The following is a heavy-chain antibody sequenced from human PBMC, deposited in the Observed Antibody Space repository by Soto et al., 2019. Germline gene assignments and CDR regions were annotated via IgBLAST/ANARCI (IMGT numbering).Heavy chain of an antibody. J-gene: IGHJ6*01. CDR1: GFTFSSYG. CDR3: AKDAIVVVPAAKRSYG. D-gene: IGHD2-2*01. Sequence: PGGSLRLSCADSGFTFSSYGMHWVRQAPGKGLEWVALISYDGSNKYYADSVKGRFTISRDNSKNTLYLQMNSLRAEDTAVYYCAKDAIVVVPAAKRSYG. CDR2: ISYDGSNK. V-gene: IGHV3-30*18.